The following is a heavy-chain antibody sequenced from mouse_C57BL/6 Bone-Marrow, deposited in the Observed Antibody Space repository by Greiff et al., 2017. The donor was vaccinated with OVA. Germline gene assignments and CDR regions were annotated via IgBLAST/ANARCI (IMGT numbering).Heavy chain of an antibody. D-gene: IGHD4-1*01. CDR3: ARGWDVRRGYFDV. J-gene: IGHJ1*03. CDR2: IYPSDSET. CDR1: GYTFTSYW. V-gene: IGHV1-61*01. Sequence: QVQLQQPGAELVRPGSSVKLSCKASGYTFTSYWMDWVKQRPGQGLEWIGNIYPSDSETHYNQKFKDKATLTVDKSSSTAYMQLSSLTSEDSAVYYGARGWDVRRGYFDVWGTGTTVTVSS.